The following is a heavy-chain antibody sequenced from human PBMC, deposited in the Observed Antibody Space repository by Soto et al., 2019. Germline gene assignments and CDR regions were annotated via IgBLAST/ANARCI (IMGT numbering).Heavy chain of an antibody. V-gene: IGHV1-58*02. J-gene: IGHJ4*02. Sequence: QMQLVQSGPEVKKPGTSVKVSCKASGFTFSSSAMQWVRQARGQRLEWIGWIVVGSGHTNYAQKFQERVTITKDMTTTTSHMELSSMSFEYTAVYYCAAKLYSSGGGHWGQGTLVTVSS. CDR1: GFTFSSSA. D-gene: IGHD6-19*01. CDR2: IVVGSGHT. CDR3: AAKLYSSGGGH.